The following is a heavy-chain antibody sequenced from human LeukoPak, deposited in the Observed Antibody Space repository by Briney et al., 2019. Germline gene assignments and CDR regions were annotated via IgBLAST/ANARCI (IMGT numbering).Heavy chain of an antibody. CDR2: TYYRAKWYN. CDR3: ATGVNYAFGY. D-gene: IGHD3-16*01. CDR1: GDSVSSISAA. J-gene: IGHJ4*02. Sequence: SQTLSLTCAISGDSVSSISAAWNWIRQSPSRGLEWLGRTYYRAKWYNEYAASVISRISINADTSKNQISLQLNSVTPEDTAVYYCATGVNYAFGYWGQGALVTVSS. V-gene: IGHV6-1*01.